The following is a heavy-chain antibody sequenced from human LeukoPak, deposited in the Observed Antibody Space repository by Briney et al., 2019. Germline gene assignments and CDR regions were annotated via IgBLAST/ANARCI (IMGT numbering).Heavy chain of an antibody. CDR1: GGSLSSTSYF. D-gene: IGHD1-14*01. V-gene: IGHV4-39*01. J-gene: IGHJ4*02. CDR2: IYYSGST. CDR3: ARHISRETIDY. Sequence: SETLSLTCTDSGGSLSSTSYFWGWIRHPPGKGLDWIGIIYYSGSTYYNPSLKSRVTISVDTSKKQLSLKLSSVTAADTAIYYGARHISRETIDYWGQGTLVTVSS.